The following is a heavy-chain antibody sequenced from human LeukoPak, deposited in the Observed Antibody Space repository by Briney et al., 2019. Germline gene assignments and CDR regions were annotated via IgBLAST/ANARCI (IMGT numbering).Heavy chain of an antibody. D-gene: IGHD1-26*01. CDR2: ISSSGSTI. V-gene: IGHV3-48*03. J-gene: IGHJ4*02. CDR1: GFTFSSYE. CDR3: AKVSMSGSYAADFDY. Sequence: AGGSLRLSCAASGFTFSSYEMNWVRQAPGKGLEWVSYISSSGSTIYYADSVKGRFTISRDNAKNSLYLQMNSLRAEDTAVYYCAKVSMSGSYAADFDYWGQGTLVTVSS.